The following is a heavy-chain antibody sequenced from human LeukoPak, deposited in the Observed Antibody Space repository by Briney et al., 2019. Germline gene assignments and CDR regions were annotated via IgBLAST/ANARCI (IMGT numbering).Heavy chain of an antibody. CDR3: AKSGGYGLIDY. CDR2: IYSSGST. D-gene: IGHD1-26*01. CDR1: GGSISSSSYY. J-gene: IGHJ4*02. Sequence: TSETLSLTCTVSGGSISSSSYYWGWIRQPPGKGLEWIGNIYSSGSTYYDASLQSRVTISIDTSKNQFSLRLNSVTAADTAMYYCAKSGGYGLIDYWGQGTRVTVSS. V-gene: IGHV4-39*01.